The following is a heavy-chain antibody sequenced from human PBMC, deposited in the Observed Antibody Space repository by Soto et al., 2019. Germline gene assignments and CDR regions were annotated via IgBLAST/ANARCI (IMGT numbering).Heavy chain of an antibody. CDR3: ASPKLTTVTHDAFDI. J-gene: IGHJ3*02. Sequence: QLQLQESGPGLVKPSETLSLTCTVSGGSISSSSYYWGWIRQPPGKGLEWIGSSYYSGSTYYNPSLKRPVTLSVDTSKNQFSLKLSSVTAADTAVYYCASPKLTTVTHDAFDIWGQGTMVTVSS. V-gene: IGHV4-39*01. CDR1: GGSISSSSYY. CDR2: SYYSGST. D-gene: IGHD4-17*01.